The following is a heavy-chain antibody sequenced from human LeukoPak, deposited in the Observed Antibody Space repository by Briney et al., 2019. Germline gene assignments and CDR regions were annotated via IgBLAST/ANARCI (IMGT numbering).Heavy chain of an antibody. Sequence: SETLSLTCTVSGGSISSYYWSWIRQPPGKGLEWIGYIYYSGSTNYNPSLKSRVTISVDTSKNQFSLKLSSVTAADTAVYYCARGANYYDSSGYLIWGQGTLVTVSS. CDR3: ARGANYYDSSGYLI. D-gene: IGHD3-22*01. V-gene: IGHV4-59*01. J-gene: IGHJ4*02. CDR1: GGSISSYY. CDR2: IYYSGST.